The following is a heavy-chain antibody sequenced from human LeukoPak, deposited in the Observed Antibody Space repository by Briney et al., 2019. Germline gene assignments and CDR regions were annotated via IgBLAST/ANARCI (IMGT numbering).Heavy chain of an antibody. D-gene: IGHD3-3*01. CDR1: GFTFSSYG. CDR3: AKPFHDFWSGLDY. CDR2: IWYDGSNK. Sequence: PGRSLRLSCAASGFTFSSYGMHWVRQAPGKGLEWVAIIWYDGSNKYCADSVKGRFTISRDNSKNTLYLQMNSLRAEDTAVYYCAKPFHDFWSGLDYWGQGTLVTVSS. J-gene: IGHJ4*02. V-gene: IGHV3-33*06.